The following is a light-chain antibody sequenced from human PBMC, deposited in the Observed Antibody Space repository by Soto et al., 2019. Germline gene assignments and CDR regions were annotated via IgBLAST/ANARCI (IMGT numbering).Light chain of an antibody. CDR2: AAS. CDR1: HPITNF. Sequence: DIQMTQSPSSLSASVGDTVTITCRASHPITNFLNWYQKKPGEVPKLLIFAASRLESGVPSRFSGTGSGTDFALTIKSLQPDDFATYYCQQSYTSPQLSFGGGTRVDFK. J-gene: IGKJ4*01. V-gene: IGKV1-39*01. CDR3: QQSYTSPQLS.